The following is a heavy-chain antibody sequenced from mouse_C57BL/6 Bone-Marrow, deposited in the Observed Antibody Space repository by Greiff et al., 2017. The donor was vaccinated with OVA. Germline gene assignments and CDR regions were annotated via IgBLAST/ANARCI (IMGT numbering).Heavy chain of an antibody. CDR2: ISDGGSYT. CDR1: GFTFSSYA. CDR3: ARGSVCDY. J-gene: IGHJ2*01. Sequence: EVKVEESGGGLVKPGGSLKLSCAASGFTFSSYAMSWVRQTPEKRLEWVATISDGGSYTYYPDNVKGRFTISRDNAKNNLYLQMSHLKSEDTAMYYCARGSVCDYWGQGTTLTVSS. V-gene: IGHV5-4*03.